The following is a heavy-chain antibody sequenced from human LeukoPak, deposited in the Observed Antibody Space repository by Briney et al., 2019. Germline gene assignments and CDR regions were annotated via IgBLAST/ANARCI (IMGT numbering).Heavy chain of an antibody. CDR1: GGSFSGYY. D-gene: IGHD6-6*01. Sequence: PSETLSLTCAVYGGSFSGYYWSWIRQPPGKGLEWIGEINHSGSTNYNPSLKSRVTISVDTSKNQFSLKLSSVTAADTAVYYCARGSRSSIAARGFDYWGQGTLVTVSS. V-gene: IGHV4-34*01. CDR2: INHSGST. J-gene: IGHJ4*02. CDR3: ARGSRSSIAARGFDY.